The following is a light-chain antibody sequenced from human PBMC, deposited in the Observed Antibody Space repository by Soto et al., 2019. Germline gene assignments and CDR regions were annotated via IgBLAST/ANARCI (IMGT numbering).Light chain of an antibody. V-gene: IGKV3-20*01. CDR2: RSS. CDR3: QQYCTSRYT. Sequence: EIVLTQSPGTLSLSPGERATLSCRASRSVSNNYLAWYQQQPGQAPRLLIYRSSSRATGIPDRFSGSGSGTDFTLTISRLEPEAFAVYYGQQYCTSRYTFGQGTKLEIK. J-gene: IGKJ2*01. CDR1: RSVSNNY.